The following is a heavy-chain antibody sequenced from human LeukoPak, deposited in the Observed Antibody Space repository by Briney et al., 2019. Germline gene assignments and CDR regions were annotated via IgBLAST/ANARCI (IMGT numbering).Heavy chain of an antibody. J-gene: IGHJ4*02. CDR3: ARVIAAASTRLDY. CDR1: GYTFTDYY. Sequence: ASVNVSCKASGYTFTDYYMHWVRQAPGQGLEWMGWINPNSGGTNYAQNFQGRVTMTRDTSISTAYMELSRLRSDDTAMYYCARVIAAASTRLDYWGQGTLVTVSS. D-gene: IGHD6-13*01. V-gene: IGHV1-2*02. CDR2: INPNSGGT.